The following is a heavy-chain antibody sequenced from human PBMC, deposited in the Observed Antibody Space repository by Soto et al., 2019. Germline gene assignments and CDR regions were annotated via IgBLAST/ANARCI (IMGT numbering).Heavy chain of an antibody. J-gene: IGHJ4*02. Sequence: QVQLQESGPGLVKPSQTLSLTCSVSGESISSGGYYWSWIRHHPGKGLEWIGYIYDSESAYYNPSLKSRVTIPMDTSKNHFAMRLSSVTAADTAVYYCARASSSSSAADYWGQGTLATVSS. CDR2: IYDSESA. V-gene: IGHV4-31*03. CDR3: ARASSSSSAADY. CDR1: GESISSGGYY. D-gene: IGHD6-6*01.